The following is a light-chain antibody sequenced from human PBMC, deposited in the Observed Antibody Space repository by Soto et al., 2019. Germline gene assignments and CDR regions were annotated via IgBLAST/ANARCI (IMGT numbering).Light chain of an antibody. V-gene: IGKV1-5*03. CDR2: TAS. Sequence: DIQMTQSPSTLSASVGDRVTITCRASQTINSWLAWYQQKPGKAPKLLIYTASNLESGVPSRFSGSGSGTEFTLTISCLQPDDFATYYCQQYSSYSVFTFGQGTRLEIK. CDR1: QTINSW. CDR3: QQYSSYSVFT. J-gene: IGKJ2*01.